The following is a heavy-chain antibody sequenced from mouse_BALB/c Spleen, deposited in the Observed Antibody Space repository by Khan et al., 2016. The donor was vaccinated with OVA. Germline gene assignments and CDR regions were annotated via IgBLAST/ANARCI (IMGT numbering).Heavy chain of an antibody. CDR2: ISYSGNT. J-gene: IGHJ2*02. V-gene: IGHV3-2*02. D-gene: IGHD1-1*01. CDR3: ARIYGGDFDY. Sequence: VQLQESGPGLVKPSQSLSFTCTVTGYSITSDYAWNWIRQFPGNKLEWMGFISYSGNTKYNPSLKSRISITRDTSWTQFFLQLNSVTSADTATYYCARIYGGDFDYGGQGTSLTVSS. CDR1: GYSITSDYA.